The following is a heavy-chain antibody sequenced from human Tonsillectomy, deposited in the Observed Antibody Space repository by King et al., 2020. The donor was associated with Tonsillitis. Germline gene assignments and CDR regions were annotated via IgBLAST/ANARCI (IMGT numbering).Heavy chain of an antibody. J-gene: IGHJ4*02. V-gene: IGHV3-30*18. D-gene: IGHD4-17*01. CDR1: GFTFSSYG. Sequence: VQLVESGGGVVQPGRSLRLSCAASGFTFSSYGMHWVRQAPGKGLEWVAVISYDGSNKYYADSVKGRFTISRDNSKNTLYLQMNSLRAEDTAVYYWAKNYGDYVSPYDYWGQGTLVTVSS. CDR3: AKNYGDYVSPYDY. CDR2: ISYDGSNK.